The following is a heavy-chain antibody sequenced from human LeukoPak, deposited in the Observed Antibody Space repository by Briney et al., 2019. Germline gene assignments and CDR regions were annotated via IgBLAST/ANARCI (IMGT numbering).Heavy chain of an antibody. Sequence: SETLSLTCAVYGGSFSGYYWSWIRQPPGKGLEWIGEINHSGSTNYNPSLKSRVTISVDTSKNQFSLKLSSVTAADTAVYYCARSVEGYCRGGSCYSYSYYMDVWGKGTTVTVSS. V-gene: IGHV4-34*01. D-gene: IGHD2-15*01. J-gene: IGHJ6*03. CDR1: GGSFSGYY. CDR2: INHSGST. CDR3: ARSVEGYCRGGSCYSYSYYMDV.